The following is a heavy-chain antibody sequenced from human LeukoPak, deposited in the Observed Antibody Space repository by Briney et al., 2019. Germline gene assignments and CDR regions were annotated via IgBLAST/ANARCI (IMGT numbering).Heavy chain of an antibody. D-gene: IGHD1-26*01. CDR2: ISGSGGST. CDR3: AKEVYGIVGANWFDP. V-gene: IGHV3-23*01. CDR1: GFTFSSYA. Sequence: GVSLRLSCAASGFTFSSYAMSWVRQAPGKGLEWVSAISGSGGSTYYADSVKGRFTISRDNSKNTLYLQMNSLRAEDTAVYYCAKEVYGIVGANWFDPWGQGTLVTVSS. J-gene: IGHJ5*02.